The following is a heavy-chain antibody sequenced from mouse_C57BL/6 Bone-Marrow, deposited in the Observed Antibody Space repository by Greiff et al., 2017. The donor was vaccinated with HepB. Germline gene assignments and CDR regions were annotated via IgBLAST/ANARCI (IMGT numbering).Heavy chain of an antibody. J-gene: IGHJ2*01. CDR3: ARKDYDGFDY. CDR2: ISYDGSN. Sequence: DVQLQESGPGLVKPSQSLSLTCSVTGYSITSGYYWNWIRQFPGNKLEWMGYISYDGSNNYNPSLKNRISITRDTSKNQFFLKLNSVTTEDTATYYCARKDYDGFDYWGQGTTLTVSS. V-gene: IGHV3-6*01. CDR1: GYSITSGYY. D-gene: IGHD2-4*01.